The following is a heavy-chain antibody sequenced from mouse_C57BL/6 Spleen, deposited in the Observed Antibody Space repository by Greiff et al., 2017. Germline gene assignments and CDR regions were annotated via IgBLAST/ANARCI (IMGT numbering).Heavy chain of an antibody. V-gene: IGHV1-81*01. J-gene: IGHJ3*01. CDR1: GYTFTSYG. CDR2: IYPRIGNT. CDR3: ARGDSYYYYAAWFAY. Sequence: VQLQQSGAELARPGASVKLSCKASGYTFTSYGISWVKQRTGQGLEWIGEIYPRIGNTYYNEKVKGKAKLTAAKSSSTAYMALLSLTSEDSAVFFGARGDSYYYYAAWFAYWGQGTLVTVSA. D-gene: IGHD2-4*01.